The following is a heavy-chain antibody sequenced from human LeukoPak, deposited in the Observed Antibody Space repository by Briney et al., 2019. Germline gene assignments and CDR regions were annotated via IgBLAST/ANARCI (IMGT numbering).Heavy chain of an antibody. CDR2: ISSYSANT. CDR3: ATAHALRYSGTYYYFAL. CDR1: GYTFYNYG. V-gene: IGHV1-18*01. J-gene: IGHJ4*02. D-gene: IGHD1-26*01. Sequence: APVKASSSPSGYTFYNYGISWVRQAPGQGLEWMGWISSYSANTNYAQNFQGRVTMTTDTSTGTAYIELRSLRSDDTAVYYCATAHALRYSGTYYYFALWGLGNLVTVSS.